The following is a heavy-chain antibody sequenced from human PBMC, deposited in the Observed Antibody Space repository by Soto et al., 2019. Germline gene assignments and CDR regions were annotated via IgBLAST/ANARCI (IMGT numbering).Heavy chain of an antibody. J-gene: IGHJ4*02. CDR1: GYTFTNFG. V-gene: IGHV1-18*01. D-gene: IGHD3-16*01. CDR3: AGGGTPIDY. Sequence: QVQLVQSGAEVKKPGASVEVSCKTSGYTFTNFGLSWVRQAPGQGLEWMGWISAYNGNTNYAQNFQGRGTMTTDTSKSTAYMELRSLRSDDTAVYYCAGGGTPIDYWGQGTLVTVSS. CDR2: ISAYNGNT.